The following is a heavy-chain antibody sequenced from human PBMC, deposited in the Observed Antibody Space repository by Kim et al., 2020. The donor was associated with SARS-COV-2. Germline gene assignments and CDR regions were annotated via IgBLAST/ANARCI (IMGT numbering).Heavy chain of an antibody. Sequence: LKSRVTISVDTSKNQFSLKLSSVTAADTAVYYCARGLAVAGAYSYYGMDVWGQGTTVTVSS. CDR3: ARGLAVAGAYSYYGMDV. D-gene: IGHD6-19*01. J-gene: IGHJ6*02. V-gene: IGHV4-59*09.